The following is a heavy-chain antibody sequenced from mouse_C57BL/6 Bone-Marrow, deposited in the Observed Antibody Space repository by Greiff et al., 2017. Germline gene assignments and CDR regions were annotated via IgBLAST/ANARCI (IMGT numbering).Heavy chain of an antibody. J-gene: IGHJ2*01. CDR2: INPSNGGT. Sequence: QVQLQQPGTELVKPGASVKLSCKASGYTFTSYWMHWVKQRPGQGLEWIGNINPSNGGTNYNEKFKSKATLTVDKSSSTAYMELRSLTSEDSAVYYCARLPTTVVAPFDYWGQGTTLTVSS. D-gene: IGHD1-1*01. CDR3: ARLPTTVVAPFDY. V-gene: IGHV1-53*01. CDR1: GYTFTSYW.